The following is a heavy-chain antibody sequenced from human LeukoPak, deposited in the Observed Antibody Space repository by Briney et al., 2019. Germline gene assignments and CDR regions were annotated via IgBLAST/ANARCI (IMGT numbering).Heavy chain of an antibody. CDR2: INHSGST. J-gene: IGHJ3*02. V-gene: IGHV4-34*01. Sequence: GSLRLSCAASGFTFKNYGMSWVRQPPGKGLEWIGEINHSGSTNSNPSLKSRVTLSIDTSKNQFSLKRSSVTAADTAVYYCARGRGYGDYVGAFDIWGQGTMVTVSS. CDR3: ARGRGYGDYVGAFDI. CDR1: GFTFKNYG. D-gene: IGHD4-17*01.